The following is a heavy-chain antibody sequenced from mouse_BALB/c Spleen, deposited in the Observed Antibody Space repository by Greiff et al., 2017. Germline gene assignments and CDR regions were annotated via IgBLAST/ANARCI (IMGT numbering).Heavy chain of an antibody. J-gene: IGHJ2*01. D-gene: IGHD2-4*01. V-gene: IGHV14-3*02. Sequence: VQLKQSGAELVKPGASVKLSCTASGFNIKDTYMHWVKQRPEQGLEWIGRIDPANGNTKYDPKFQGKATITADTSSNTAYLQLSSLTSEDTAVYYCAKEGDYDVLDDWGQGTTLTVSS. CDR1: GFNIKDTY. CDR2: IDPANGNT. CDR3: AKEGDYDVLDD.